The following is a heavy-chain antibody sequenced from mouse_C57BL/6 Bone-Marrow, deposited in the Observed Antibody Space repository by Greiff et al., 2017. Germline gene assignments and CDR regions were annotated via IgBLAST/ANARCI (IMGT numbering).Heavy chain of an antibody. CDR1: GFTFSDYG. J-gene: IGHJ3*01. Sequence: EVQGVESGGGLVQPGGSLKLSCAASGFTFSDYGMAWVRQAPRKGPEWVAFISNLAYSIYYADTVTGRFTIARENAKNTLYLEMSSQRSEDTAMYYCARQNGYEEPFAYWGQGTLVTVSA. CDR3: ARQNGYEEPFAY. D-gene: IGHD2-2*01. V-gene: IGHV5-15*01. CDR2: ISNLAYSI.